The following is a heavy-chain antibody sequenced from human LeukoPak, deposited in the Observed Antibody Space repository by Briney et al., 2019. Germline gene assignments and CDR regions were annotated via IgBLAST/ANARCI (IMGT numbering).Heavy chain of an antibody. CDR2: INTDGSST. Sequence: PGGSLRLSCAASGFTFSSYWMHWVRQAPGKGLVWVSRINTDGSSTSYADSVKGRFTISRDNAKNTLYLQMNSLRAEDTAVYYCAREGTGTGAKDYWGQGTLVTVSS. V-gene: IGHV3-74*01. CDR1: GFTFSSYW. CDR3: AREGTGTGAKDY. D-gene: IGHD1-1*01. J-gene: IGHJ4*02.